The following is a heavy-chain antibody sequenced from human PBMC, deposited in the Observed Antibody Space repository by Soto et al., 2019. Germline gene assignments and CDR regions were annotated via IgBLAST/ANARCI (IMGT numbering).Heavy chain of an antibody. CDR1: GFTFSSYA. CDR3: ARDVESGSSQYYYYYYGMDV. V-gene: IGHV3-30-3*01. D-gene: IGHD1-26*01. J-gene: IGHJ6*02. CDR2: ISYDGSNK. Sequence: QVQLVESGGGVVQPGRSLRLSCAASGFTFSSYAMHWVRQAPGKGLEWVAVISYDGSNKYYADSVKGRFTISRDNSKNTPYLQMNSLRAEDTAVYYCARDVESGSSQYYYYYYGMDVWGQGTTVTVSS.